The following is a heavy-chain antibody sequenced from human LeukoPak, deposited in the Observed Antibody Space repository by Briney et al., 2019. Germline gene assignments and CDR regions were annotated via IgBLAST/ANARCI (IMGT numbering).Heavy chain of an antibody. Sequence: SVKVSCKASGGTFSSYAISWVRQAPGQGLEWMGRIIPILGIANYAQKFQGRVTITADNSTSTAYMELSSLRSEDTAVYYCASDTNWNYRFDYWGQGTLVTVSS. V-gene: IGHV1-69*04. CDR1: GGTFSSYA. D-gene: IGHD1-7*01. J-gene: IGHJ4*02. CDR2: IIPILGIA. CDR3: ASDTNWNYRFDY.